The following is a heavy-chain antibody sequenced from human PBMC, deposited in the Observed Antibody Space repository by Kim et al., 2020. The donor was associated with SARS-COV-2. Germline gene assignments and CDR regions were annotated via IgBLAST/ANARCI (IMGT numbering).Heavy chain of an antibody. CDR3: AGGLNRYVDY. V-gene: IGHV4-34*01. D-gene: IGHD3-9*01. Sequence: SETLSLTCAVYGGSFSGYYWSWIRQPPGKGLEWIGEINHSGNTNYNPSLKSRVTISVDTSKNQFSLKLRSGTAADTAVNSCAGGLNRYVDYWGQGTMAPV. J-gene: IGHJ4*02. CDR2: INHSGNT. CDR1: GGSFSGYY.